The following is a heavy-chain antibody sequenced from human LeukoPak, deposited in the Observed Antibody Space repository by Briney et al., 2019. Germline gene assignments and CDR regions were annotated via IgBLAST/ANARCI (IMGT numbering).Heavy chain of an antibody. CDR1: GYTFTSYY. Sequence: GASVKVSCKASGYTFTSYYMHWVRQAPGQGLEWMGIINPSGGSTSHAQKFQGRVTMTRDTSTSTVYMELSSLRSEDTAVYYCARVAWDYDSSGYYYLPFDYWSQGTLVTVSS. V-gene: IGHV1-46*01. CDR2: INPSGGST. D-gene: IGHD3-22*01. CDR3: ARVAWDYDSSGYYYLPFDY. J-gene: IGHJ4*02.